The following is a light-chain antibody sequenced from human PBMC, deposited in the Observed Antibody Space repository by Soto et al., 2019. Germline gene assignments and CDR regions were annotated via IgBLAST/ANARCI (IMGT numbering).Light chain of an antibody. CDR1: QGIGSY. CDR2: AAS. J-gene: IGKJ2*01. Sequence: DIPLTQSPSFLSASIGDRVTITCRASQGIGSYLAWYQQSPGKAPKLLIYAASTLQSGVPSRFSGSGSGTEFTLTISSLQPEDFATFYCQQLNSYPRTFGQGTKLEIK. V-gene: IGKV1-9*01. CDR3: QQLNSYPRT.